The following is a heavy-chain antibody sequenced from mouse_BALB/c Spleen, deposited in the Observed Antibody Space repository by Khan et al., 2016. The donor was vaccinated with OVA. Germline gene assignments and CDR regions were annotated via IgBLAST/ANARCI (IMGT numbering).Heavy chain of an antibody. D-gene: IGHD1-1*01. J-gene: IGHJ3*01. CDR3: ARRDYGSCYASFAY. CDR2: IYPGSITI. Sequence: QVRLQQSGPDLVKPGASVKMSCKASGYSFTDYVITWVKQRSGQGLEWIGEIYPGSITIYYTEKFRGKATLTADKSSTTAYIQLSSLTSEDSAVYLYARRDYGSCYASFAYWGQGTLVTVSA. CDR1: GYSFTDYV. V-gene: IGHV1-81*01.